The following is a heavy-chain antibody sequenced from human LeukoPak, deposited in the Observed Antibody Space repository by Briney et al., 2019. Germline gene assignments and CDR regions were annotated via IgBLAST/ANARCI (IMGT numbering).Heavy chain of an antibody. CDR3: ATSPWGFGETRFDP. Sequence: ASVKVSCKASGYTFTGYYMHWVRQAPGQGLEWMGWINPNSGGTNYAQKFQGRVTMTEDTSTDTAYMELSSLRSEDTAVYYCATSPWGFGETRFDPWGQGTLVTVSS. V-gene: IGHV1-2*02. CDR2: INPNSGGT. D-gene: IGHD3-10*01. CDR1: GYTFTGYY. J-gene: IGHJ5*02.